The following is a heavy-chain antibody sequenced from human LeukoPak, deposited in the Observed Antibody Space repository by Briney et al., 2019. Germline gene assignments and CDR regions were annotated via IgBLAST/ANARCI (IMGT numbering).Heavy chain of an antibody. CDR3: ARADSFLQATLNGGPQNDY. CDR1: GYTFTSYD. CDR2: MNPISGNT. J-gene: IGHJ4*02. Sequence: ASVKVSCKASGYTFTSYDINWVRQATGQGLEWMGWMNPISGNTGHAQKFQGRVTMTRDTSISTAYMELSSLRSEDTAVYYCARADSFLQATLNGGPQNDYWGQGTLVTVSS. D-gene: IGHD2-15*01. V-gene: IGHV1-8*01.